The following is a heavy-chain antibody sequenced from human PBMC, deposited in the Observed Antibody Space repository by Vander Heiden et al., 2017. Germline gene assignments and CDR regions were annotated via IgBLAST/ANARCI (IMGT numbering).Heavy chain of an antibody. V-gene: IGHV4-31*01. Sequence: QVQLQESGPGLVKPSQTLSLPCTVSGGSISRGGYYWSWIRQHPGKGLEWIGYIYYSGSTYYNPSLKSLVTISVDTSKNQFSLKLSSVTAADTAVYYCARVLRYCSSTSCRGVRFDYWGQGTLVTVSS. J-gene: IGHJ4*02. CDR2: IYYSGST. D-gene: IGHD2-2*01. CDR1: GGSISRGGYY. CDR3: ARVLRYCSSTSCRGVRFDY.